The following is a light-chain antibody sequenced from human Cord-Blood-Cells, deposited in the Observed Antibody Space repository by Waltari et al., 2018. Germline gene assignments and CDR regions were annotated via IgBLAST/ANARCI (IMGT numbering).Light chain of an antibody. Sequence: DIQMTQSQSSLSASVGDRVTITCRASQSISSYLNWYQQKPGKAPKLLIYAASSLQSGVPSRFSGSGSGTDFTLTISSLQPEDFATYYCQQSYRTFGQGTKVEIK. V-gene: IGKV1-39*01. CDR3: QQSYRT. CDR2: AAS. J-gene: IGKJ1*01. CDR1: QSISSY.